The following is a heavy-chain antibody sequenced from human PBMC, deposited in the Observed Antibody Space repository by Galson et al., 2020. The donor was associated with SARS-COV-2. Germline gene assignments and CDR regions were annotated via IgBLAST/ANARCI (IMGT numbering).Heavy chain of an antibody. CDR1: GFTFSDYS. V-gene: IGHV3-30*03. D-gene: IGHD3-22*01. J-gene: IGHJ5*02. CDR2: IAYDDSNR. Sequence: GESLKISCAASGFTFSDYSMHWVRQAPGKGLEWVAVIAYDDSNRNYGDSVKGRFTISRDNSKNKLYLQMNSLRVEDTAIYYCTRDGYRGYNWFDPWGQGTLVTVSS. CDR3: TRDGYRGYNWFDP.